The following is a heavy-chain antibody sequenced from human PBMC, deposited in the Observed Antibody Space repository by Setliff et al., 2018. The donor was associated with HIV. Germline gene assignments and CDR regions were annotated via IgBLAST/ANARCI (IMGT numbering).Heavy chain of an antibody. J-gene: IGHJ4*02. CDR3: ARDHSGSLFDY. V-gene: IGHV1-2*02. Sequence: GASVKVSCKTFGYYPSIDYMHWVRQAPGRGLEWLGVVHPTTGGTNYAQKFHDRVTMTRDSSNTTVYMGMSSLTSDDTAIYYCARDHSGSLFDYWGQGTLVTGSS. CDR1: GYYPSIDY. D-gene: IGHD3-10*01. CDR2: VHPTTGGT.